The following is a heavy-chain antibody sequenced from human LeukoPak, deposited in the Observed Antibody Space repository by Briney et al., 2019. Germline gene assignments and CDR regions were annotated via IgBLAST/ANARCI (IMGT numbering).Heavy chain of an antibody. CDR2: ISGSGGSA. D-gene: IGHD1-26*01. Sequence: PGGSLRLSCAASGFTFSSYAMSWVRQAPGKGLEWVSAISGSGGSAYYADSVKGRFTISRDNSKNTLYLQMNSLRAEDTAVYYCAKTPSGSYYVGAFDYWGQGTLVTVSS. CDR1: GFTFSSYA. V-gene: IGHV3-23*01. J-gene: IGHJ4*02. CDR3: AKTPSGSYYVGAFDY.